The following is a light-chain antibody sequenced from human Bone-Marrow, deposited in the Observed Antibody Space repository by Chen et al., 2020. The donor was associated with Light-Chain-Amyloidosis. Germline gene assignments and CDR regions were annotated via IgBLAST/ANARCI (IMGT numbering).Light chain of an antibody. CDR3: SSYTITNTLV. Sequence: QSALTQPASVSGSPGQSITISCTGTSSDVGGDNLVSWYQQHPAKAPKLMIYEVTNRPSWVPDRFSGSKSDNTASLTISGLQTEDEADYFCSSYTITNTLVFGSGTRVTVL. J-gene: IGLJ1*01. V-gene: IGLV2-14*01. CDR1: SSDVGGDNL. CDR2: EVT.